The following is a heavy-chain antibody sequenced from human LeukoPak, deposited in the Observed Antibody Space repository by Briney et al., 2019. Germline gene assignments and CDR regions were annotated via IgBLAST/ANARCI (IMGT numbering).Heavy chain of an antibody. V-gene: IGHV4-39*07. D-gene: IGHD3-3*01. CDR1: GGSISSSSYY. CDR2: IYYSGST. J-gene: IGHJ5*02. Sequence: PSETLSLTCTVSGGSISSSSYYWGWIRQPPGKGLEWIGSIYYSGSTYYNPSLKSRVTISVDTSKNQFSLKLSSVTAADTAVYYCARASRITILGVVPGWFDPWGQGTLVTVSS. CDR3: ARASRITILGVVPGWFDP.